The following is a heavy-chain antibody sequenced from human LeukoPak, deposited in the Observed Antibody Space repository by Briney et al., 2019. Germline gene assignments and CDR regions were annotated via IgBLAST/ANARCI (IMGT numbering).Heavy chain of an antibody. D-gene: IGHD3-22*01. CDR3: ARRRSYDSSGFGFYPDD. Sequence: GESLKISCKGSGYNFTSSWIAWVRKMPGKGLEWMGIIYPGDSDTRYSPSFQGQVTISADKSISTAYLQWSSLKASDTAMYYCARRRSYDSSGFGFYPDDWGQGTLVTVSS. V-gene: IGHV5-51*01. CDR1: GYNFTSSW. J-gene: IGHJ4*02. CDR2: IYPGDSDT.